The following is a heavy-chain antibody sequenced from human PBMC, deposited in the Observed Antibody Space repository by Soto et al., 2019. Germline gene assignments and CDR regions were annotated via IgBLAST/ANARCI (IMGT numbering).Heavy chain of an antibody. Sequence: QVPLVQSGAEVKKPGSSVTVSCKASGGTFSRYAIHWVRQAPGQGLEWMGGIIPMYGPAKYAQRFQGRVTITADESTTTVYMELTSLTSQDTDVYYCARVTSMVRGVIDNWFDPWGHGTLVTVSS. V-gene: IGHV1-69*01. CDR3: ARVTSMVRGVIDNWFDP. CDR1: GGTFSRYA. J-gene: IGHJ5*02. D-gene: IGHD3-10*01. CDR2: IIPMYGPA.